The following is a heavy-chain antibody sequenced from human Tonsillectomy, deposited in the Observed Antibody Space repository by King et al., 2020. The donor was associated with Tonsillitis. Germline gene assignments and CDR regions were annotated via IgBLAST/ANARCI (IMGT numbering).Heavy chain of an antibody. Sequence: VQLVESGGDVVQPGRSLRLSCAASGFTFSSHGMHWVRQAPGKGLEWVAVISYDGTDKYYSDSVKGRSTISRDNSKNTLYLQMNSLRAEDTAVYYCAKGCSTGRICFLIDYWGQGTPVTVSS. V-gene: IGHV3-30*18. CDR2: ISYDGTDK. CDR1: GFTFSSHG. J-gene: IGHJ4*02. CDR3: AKGCSTGRICFLIDY. D-gene: IGHD3-9*01.